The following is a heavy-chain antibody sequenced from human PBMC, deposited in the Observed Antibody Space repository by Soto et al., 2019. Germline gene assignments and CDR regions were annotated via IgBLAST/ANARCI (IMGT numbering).Heavy chain of an antibody. D-gene: IGHD6-19*01. V-gene: IGHV4-39*01. CDR1: GDSVSSSNFY. J-gene: IGHJ4*02. CDR2: VYYSGST. CDR3: ARHPTFSGWEYYFDY. Sequence: QLQLQESGPGLVKPSETLSLTCSVSGDSVSSSNFYWGWIRQPPGKGLEWIGSVYYSGSTYYNPSLKSRVTRSVDTSKNQFSLKLSSVTAADAAVYYCARHPTFSGWEYYFDYWGQGTLVTVSS.